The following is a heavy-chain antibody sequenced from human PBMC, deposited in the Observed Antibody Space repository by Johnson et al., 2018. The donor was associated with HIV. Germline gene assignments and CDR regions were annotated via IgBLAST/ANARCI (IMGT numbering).Heavy chain of an antibody. CDR3: ARDRDNWESADAFDI. CDR2: INWNGGNT. D-gene: IGHD1-1*01. CDR1: RFTFDDYG. V-gene: IGHV3-20*04. Sequence: VQLVESGGGVVRPGGSLRLSCAASRFTFDDYGMSWVRQAPGKGLEWVSGINWNGGNTDYADSVKGRFTISRDNAKNSLYLQMNSLRAEDTAVYYCARDRDNWESADAFDIWGQGTMVTVSS. J-gene: IGHJ3*02.